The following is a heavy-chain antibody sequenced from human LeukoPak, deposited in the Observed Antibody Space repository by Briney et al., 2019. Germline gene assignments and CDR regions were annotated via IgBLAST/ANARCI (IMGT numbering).Heavy chain of an antibody. CDR3: ARIYSGYDGQSFDY. J-gene: IGHJ4*02. D-gene: IGHD5-12*01. CDR2: IYYSGST. Sequence: SETLSLTCAVYGGSFSGYYWSWIRQPPGKGLEWIGYIYYSGSTNYNPSLKSRVTISVDTSKNQFSLKLSSVTAADTAVYYCARIYSGYDGQSFDYWGQGTLVTVSS. CDR1: GGSFSGYY. V-gene: IGHV4-59*01.